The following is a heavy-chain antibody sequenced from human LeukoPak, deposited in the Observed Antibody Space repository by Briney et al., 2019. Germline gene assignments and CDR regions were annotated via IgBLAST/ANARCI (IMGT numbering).Heavy chain of an antibody. V-gene: IGHV3-23*01. Sequence: GGSLRLSCAASGFTFSSYAMSWVRQAPGKGLEWVSAISGSGGSTYYADSVKGRFTISRDNSKNTLYLQMSSLRAEDTAVYYCAKGGCSGGSCYYPYYFDYWGQGTLVTVSS. J-gene: IGHJ4*02. CDR3: AKGGCSGGSCYYPYYFDY. CDR2: ISGSGGST. D-gene: IGHD2-15*01. CDR1: GFTFSSYA.